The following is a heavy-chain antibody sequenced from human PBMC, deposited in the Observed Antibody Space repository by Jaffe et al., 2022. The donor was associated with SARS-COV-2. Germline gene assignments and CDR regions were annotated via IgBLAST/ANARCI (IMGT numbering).Heavy chain of an antibody. CDR3: VKAEPEFSSVSVPYFAS. CDR1: GVSINSPNSY. CDR2: IYNGGYT. D-gene: IGHD6-6*01. J-gene: IGHJ4*02. Sequence: QVQLQESGPGLVEPSQTLSLTCTVSGVSINSPNSYWNWIRHRPGKGLEWIAYIYNGGYTYFNPSLRSRVTLSMDTSRNQFSLNLNSVTAADTAVYYCVKAEPEFSSVSVPYFASWGQGTRVTVSS. V-gene: IGHV4-31*03.